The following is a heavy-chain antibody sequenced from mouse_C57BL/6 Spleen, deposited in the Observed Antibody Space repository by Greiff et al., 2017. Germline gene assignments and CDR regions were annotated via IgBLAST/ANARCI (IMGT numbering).Heavy chain of an antibody. D-gene: IGHD3-2*02. V-gene: IGHV1-78*01. J-gene: IGHJ3*01. CDR1: GYTFTDYT. CDR3: ARETAQATAGLGY. Sequence: QVQLQQSDAELVKPGASVKISCKASGYTFTDYTIHWMKQRPEQGLEWIGYIYPRDGSTKYNEKFKGKATLTANKSSSTAYMQLNSLASEDSAVYSCARETAQATAGLGYWGQGTLVTVSA. CDR2: IYPRDGST.